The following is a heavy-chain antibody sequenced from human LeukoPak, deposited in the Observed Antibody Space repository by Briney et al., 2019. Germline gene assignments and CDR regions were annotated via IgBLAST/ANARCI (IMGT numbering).Heavy chain of an antibody. CDR1: GFTFSSYG. CDR3: AKDFDYYDSSGYYFDY. J-gene: IGHJ4*02. V-gene: IGHV3-30*18. CDR2: ISYDGSNK. D-gene: IGHD3-22*01. Sequence: GGALRLSCAASGFTFSSYGVHWVRQAPGKGLEWVAVISYDGSNKYYADSVKGLFTISRDNSKNTLYLQMNSLRAEDTAVYYCAKDFDYYDSSGYYFDYWGQGTLVTVSS.